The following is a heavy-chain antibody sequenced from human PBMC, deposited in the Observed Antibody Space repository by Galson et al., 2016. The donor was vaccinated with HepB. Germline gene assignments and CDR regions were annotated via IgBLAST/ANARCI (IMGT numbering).Heavy chain of an antibody. V-gene: IGHV3-7*01. J-gene: IGHJ4*02. D-gene: IGHD6-13*01. CDR1: GFTFSTYW. CDR2: IKQDGSEK. CDR3: GTLSIGAAGADY. Sequence: SLRLSCAASGFTFSTYWMNWVRQAPGKGLEWVANIKQDGSEKNYVDSVKGRFTISRDNSNNTLYLQMNSLRAEDTALYYCGTLSIGAAGADYWGQGTLVTVSS.